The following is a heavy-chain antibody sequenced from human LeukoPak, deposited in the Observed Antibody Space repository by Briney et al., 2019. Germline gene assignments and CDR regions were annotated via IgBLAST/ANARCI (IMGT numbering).Heavy chain of an antibody. CDR3: ARVIVVGAQTSYFDY. CDR1: GYTFTSYG. Sequence: ASVKVSCKASGYTFTSYGISWVRQAPRQGLEWMGWISAYNGNTNCAQKLQGRVTMTTDTSTSTAYMELRSLRSDDTAVYYCARVIVVGAQTSYFDYWGQGTLVTVSS. D-gene: IGHD2-21*01. CDR2: ISAYNGNT. J-gene: IGHJ4*02. V-gene: IGHV1-18*01.